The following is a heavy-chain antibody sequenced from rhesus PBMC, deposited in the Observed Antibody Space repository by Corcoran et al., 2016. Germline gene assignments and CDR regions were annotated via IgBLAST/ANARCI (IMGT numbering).Heavy chain of an antibody. Sequence: QVQLQESGPGVVKPSETLSLTCAVSGGSISGYYYWSWIRQPPGKGLEWSGSICSNSASTTSTPTLKSRVAFSKATAKNQFSRKLSSVPDTPTPVYYCAREWTTASWGPGVLVTVSS. D-gene: IGHD4-29*01. CDR3: AREWTTAS. V-gene: IGHV4S12*01. J-gene: IGHJ5-1*01. CDR1: GGSISGYYY. CDR2: ICSNSAST.